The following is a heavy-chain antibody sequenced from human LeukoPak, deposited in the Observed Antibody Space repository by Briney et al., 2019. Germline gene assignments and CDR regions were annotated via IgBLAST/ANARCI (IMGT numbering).Heavy chain of an antibody. Sequence: TGGSLRLSCAASGFTFSSYAMSWVRQAPGKGLEWVSAISGSGGSTYYADSVKGRFTISRDNSKNTLYLQMNSLRAEDTAEYYCAKEPHTTIFGVVEQYWYFDLWGRGTLVTVSS. V-gene: IGHV3-23*01. CDR1: GFTFSSYA. J-gene: IGHJ2*01. CDR3: AKEPHTTIFGVVEQYWYFDL. CDR2: ISGSGGST. D-gene: IGHD3-3*01.